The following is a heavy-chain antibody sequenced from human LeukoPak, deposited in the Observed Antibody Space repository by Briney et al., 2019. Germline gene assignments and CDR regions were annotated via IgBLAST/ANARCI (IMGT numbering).Heavy chain of an antibody. D-gene: IGHD5-18*01. CDR3: SRGEVNTGLGN. Sequence: GASVKVSCKASGYTFTGYYIHWVRQAPGQGLEWMGWINPDSGGTNYAQVFQGRVTVTRDTSNRTAYMELSRLTSDDTAVYYCSRGEVNTGLGNWGQGTLVAVSS. CDR2: INPDSGGT. CDR1: GYTFTGYY. J-gene: IGHJ4*02. V-gene: IGHV1-2*02.